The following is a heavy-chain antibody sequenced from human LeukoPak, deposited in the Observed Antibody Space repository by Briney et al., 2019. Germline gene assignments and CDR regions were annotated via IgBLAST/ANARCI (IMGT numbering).Heavy chain of an antibody. D-gene: IGHD2-8*01. J-gene: IGHJ4*02. CDR3: ARHQWSQIDY. CDR1: GGSISSSSYY. V-gene: IGHV4-39*01. Sequence: SETLSLTCTVSGGSISSSSYYWGWIRQPPGKGLEWIGIIYYSGSTYYNPSLKSRVTISVDTSKNQFSLKLSSVTAADTAVYYCARHQWSQIDYWGQGTLVTVSS. CDR2: IYYSGST.